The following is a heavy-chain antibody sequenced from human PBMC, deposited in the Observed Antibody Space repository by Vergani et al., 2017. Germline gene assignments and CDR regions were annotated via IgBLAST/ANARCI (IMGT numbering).Heavy chain of an antibody. Sequence: VQLVESGGGVVQPGGSLRLSCAASGFTFSSYAMSWVRQAPGKGLEWVSAISGSGGSTYYADSVKGRFTISRDNSKNTLYLQMNSLRAEDTAVYYCAKDAPRSGWIPEYFQHWGQGTLVTVSS. CDR1: GFTFSSYA. CDR3: AKDAPRSGWIPEYFQH. V-gene: IGHV3-23*04. D-gene: IGHD6-19*01. J-gene: IGHJ1*01. CDR2: ISGSGGST.